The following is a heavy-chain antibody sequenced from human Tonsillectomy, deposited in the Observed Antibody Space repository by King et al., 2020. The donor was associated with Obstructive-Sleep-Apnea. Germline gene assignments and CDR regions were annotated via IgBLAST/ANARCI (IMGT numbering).Heavy chain of an antibody. CDR3: ARDWEAAAGAGVFDY. D-gene: IGHD6-13*01. CDR2: ISHDGSNK. Sequence: VQLVESGGGVVQPGRSLRLSCAASGFTFSSYGMHWVRQAPGKGLEWVAVISHDGSNKYHADSVKGRFTISRDNSKNTLYLSMNSLRDEDTAVAYCARDWEAAAGAGVFDYWGQGTLVTVSS. J-gene: IGHJ4*02. CDR1: GFTFSSYG. V-gene: IGHV3-30*03.